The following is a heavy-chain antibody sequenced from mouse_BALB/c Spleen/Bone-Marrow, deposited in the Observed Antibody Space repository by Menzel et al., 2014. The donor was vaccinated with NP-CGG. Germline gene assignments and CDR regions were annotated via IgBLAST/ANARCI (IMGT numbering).Heavy chain of an antibody. V-gene: IGHV7-3*02. J-gene: IGHJ1*01. D-gene: IGHD2-4*01. CDR1: GFTFTDYY. Sequence: EVKVVESGGGLVQPGGSLRLSCATSGFTFTDYYMSWVRQPPGKALEWLGFIRNKANGYTTEYSASVKGRFTNSRDNSQSILYLQMNTLRAEDSATYYCAREIINDYHWYFDVWGAGTTVTVSS. CDR2: IRNKANGYTT. CDR3: AREIINDYHWYFDV.